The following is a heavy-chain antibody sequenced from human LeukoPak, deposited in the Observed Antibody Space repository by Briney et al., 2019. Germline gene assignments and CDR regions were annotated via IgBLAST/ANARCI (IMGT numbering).Heavy chain of an antibody. CDR1: GFTFGNYG. D-gene: IGHD2-21*02. CDR3: AKRGDFTGTDCYYFDY. V-gene: IGHV3-30*18. CDR2: ISYDGKNK. J-gene: IGHJ4*02. Sequence: PGGSLRLSCAASGFTFGNYGIHWVRQAPGKGLEWVAAISYDGKNKHYTDSVKDRFTLSRDNSKNTLYLQMTSLRGDDTAVYYCAKRGDFTGTDCYYFDYWGQGTSVTVSS.